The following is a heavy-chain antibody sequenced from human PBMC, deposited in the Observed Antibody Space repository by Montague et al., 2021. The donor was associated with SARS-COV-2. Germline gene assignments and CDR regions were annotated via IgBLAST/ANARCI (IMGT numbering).Heavy chain of an antibody. V-gene: IGHV6-1*01. Sequence: RAISGDSVSSNSAAWNWIRQSPSRGLEWLGRTYYRSKWYNDYAVSVKSRITINPDTSKNQFSLQLNSVTPEDTAVYYCARGLWFGELLYYYYYYGMDVWGQGTTVTVSS. CDR1: GDSVSSNSAA. CDR2: TYYRSKWYN. CDR3: ARGLWFGELLYYYYYYGMDV. J-gene: IGHJ6*02. D-gene: IGHD3-10*01.